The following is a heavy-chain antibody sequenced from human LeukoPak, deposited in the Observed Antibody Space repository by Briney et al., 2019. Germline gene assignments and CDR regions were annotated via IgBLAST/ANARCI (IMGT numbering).Heavy chain of an antibody. D-gene: IGHD3-9*01. CDR2: IYHSGST. J-gene: IGHJ5*02. Sequence: SETLSLTCTVSGYSISSGYYWGWIRQPPGKGLEWIGSIYHSGSTYYNPSLKSRVTISVDTSKNQFSLKLSSVTAADTAVYYCARRGLRYFDRRNWFDPWGQGTLVTVSS. CDR3: ARRGLRYFDRRNWFDP. V-gene: IGHV4-38-2*02. CDR1: GYSISSGYY.